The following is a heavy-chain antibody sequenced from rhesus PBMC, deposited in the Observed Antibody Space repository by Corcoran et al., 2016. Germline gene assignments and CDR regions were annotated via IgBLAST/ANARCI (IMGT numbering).Heavy chain of an antibody. V-gene: IGHV4-106*01. CDR3: ARAGQWVQGFDY. CDR2: IYGSGGGT. CDR1: GGSISSGYYY. D-gene: IGHD5-24*01. Sequence: QVQLQESGPGLVKPSETLSLTCAVSGGSISSGYYYWSWIRQPPGKGLEWIGYIYGSGGGTNYNPSLKNRVTISIDTSKNQFSLKLSSVTAADTAVYYGARAGQWVQGFDYWGQGVLVTVSS. J-gene: IGHJ4*01.